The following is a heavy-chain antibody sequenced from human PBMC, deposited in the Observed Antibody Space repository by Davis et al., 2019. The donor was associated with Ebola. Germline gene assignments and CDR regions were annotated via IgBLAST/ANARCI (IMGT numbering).Heavy chain of an antibody. CDR3: ARGDRGITIFGVVKYYFDY. V-gene: IGHV4-34*01. CDR2: INHSGST. D-gene: IGHD3-3*01. CDR1: GFTVSSNY. Sequence: GSLRLPCAASGFTVSSNYMNGVRQAQGKGLEWTGEINHSGSTNYNPSLKSRVTISVDTSKNQFSLKLSSVTAADTAVYYCARGDRGITIFGVVKYYFDYWGQGTLVTVSS. J-gene: IGHJ4*02.